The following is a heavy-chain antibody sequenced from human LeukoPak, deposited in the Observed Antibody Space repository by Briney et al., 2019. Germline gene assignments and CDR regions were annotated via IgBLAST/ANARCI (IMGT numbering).Heavy chain of an antibody. Sequence: GGSLTLSHADCGFTFHSYSLSWVRQAPGKGLEWVANIKQDGSEKYYVDSVKGRFTISRDNAKKSLYLQMNSLRAEDAAVYYCARDIVVGPAAMRWLDLWGQGTLVTVSS. CDR2: IKQDGSEK. CDR1: GFTFHSYS. V-gene: IGHV3-7*04. D-gene: IGHD2-2*01. CDR3: ARDIVVGPAAMRWLDL. J-gene: IGHJ5*02.